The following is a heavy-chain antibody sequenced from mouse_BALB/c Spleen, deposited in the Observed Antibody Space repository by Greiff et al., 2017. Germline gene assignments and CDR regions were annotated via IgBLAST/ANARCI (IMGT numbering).Heavy chain of an antibody. CDR1: GYTFTSYT. V-gene: IGHV1-4*01. CDR2: INPSSGYT. D-gene: IGHD2-4*01. CDR3: ARGDYDEGAWFAY. Sequence: QVQLKESGAELARPGASVKMSCKASGYTFTSYTMHWVKQRPGQGLEWIGYINPSSGYTNYNQKFKDKATLTADKSSSTAYMQLSSLTSEDSAVYYCARGDYDEGAWFAYWGQGTLVTVSA. J-gene: IGHJ3*01.